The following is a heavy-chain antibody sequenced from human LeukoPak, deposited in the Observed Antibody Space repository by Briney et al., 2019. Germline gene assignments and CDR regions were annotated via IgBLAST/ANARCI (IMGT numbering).Heavy chain of an antibody. CDR3: ASSGSYYVGYSCLH. CDR1: GDSHCRYY. J-gene: IGHJ4*02. D-gene: IGHD3-10*01. V-gene: IGHV4-59*01. Sequence: PSETLSLPFTLSGDSHCRYYCGWIRQPPGKGLEWIGYIYYSGSTNYNPSLKSRVTISVDTSKNQFSLKLSSVTAADTAVYYCASSGSYYVGYSCLHWRRGTLVTVSS. CDR2: IYYSGST.